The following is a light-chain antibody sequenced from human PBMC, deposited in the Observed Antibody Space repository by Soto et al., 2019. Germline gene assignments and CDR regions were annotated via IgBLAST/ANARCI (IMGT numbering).Light chain of an antibody. CDR2: DAS. Sequence: EIVLTQSPATLSLSPGERATLSCRASQSVSSYLAWYQQKPGQAPRLLIYDASNRATGSPARFSGSGSGTDFTLTNSSLEPEDFAVYYCQQRSNWRLTFGGGTKVEIK. CDR3: QQRSNWRLT. V-gene: IGKV3-11*01. J-gene: IGKJ4*01. CDR1: QSVSSY.